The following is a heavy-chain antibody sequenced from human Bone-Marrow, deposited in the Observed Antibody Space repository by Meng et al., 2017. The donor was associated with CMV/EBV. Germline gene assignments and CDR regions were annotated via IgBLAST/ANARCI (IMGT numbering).Heavy chain of an antibody. V-gene: IGHV4-61*01. Sequence: GSLRLSCTVSGGSVSSGSYYWSWIRQPPGKGLEWIGYIYYSGSTNYNPSLKSRVTISVDTSKNQFSLKLSSVTAADTAVYYCARVLNHWGQGTLVTVSS. CDR3: ARVLNH. D-gene: IGHD2/OR15-2a*01. CDR2: IYYSGST. CDR1: GGSVSSGSYY. J-gene: IGHJ5*02.